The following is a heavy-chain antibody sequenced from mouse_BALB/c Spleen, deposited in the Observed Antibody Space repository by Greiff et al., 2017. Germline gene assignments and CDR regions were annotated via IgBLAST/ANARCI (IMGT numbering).Heavy chain of an antibody. Sequence: EVMLVESGGGLVKPGGSLKLSCAASGFTFSSYAMSWVRQSPEKRLEWVAEISSGGSYTYYPDTVTGRFTISRDNAKNTLYLEMSSLRSEDTAMYYCARDRNYYGPGAMDYWGQGTSVTVSS. CDR1: GFTFSSYA. CDR3: ARDRNYYGPGAMDY. J-gene: IGHJ4*01. D-gene: IGHD1-2*01. V-gene: IGHV5-9-4*01. CDR2: ISSGGSYT.